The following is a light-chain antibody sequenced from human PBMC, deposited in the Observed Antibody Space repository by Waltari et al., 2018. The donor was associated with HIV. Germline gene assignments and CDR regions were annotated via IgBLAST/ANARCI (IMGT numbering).Light chain of an antibody. V-gene: IGLV2-8*01. CDR3: SSYAGSSTLM. CDR1: SSDVGGSNF. CDR2: EAT. J-gene: IGLJ3*02. Sequence: QSALTQPPSASGSPGQSVTISCTGPSSDVGGSNFVSWYQQHPGKAPKLLIFEATKRPSGVPDRFSGSKSGNTASLTVSGLQAEDEADYYCSSYAGSSTLMFGGGTKLTVL.